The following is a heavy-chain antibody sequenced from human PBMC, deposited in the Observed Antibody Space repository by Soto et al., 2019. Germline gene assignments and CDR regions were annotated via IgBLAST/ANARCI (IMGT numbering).Heavy chain of an antibody. Sequence: SETLSLTCTVSGGSISSYYWSWIRQPAGKGLEWIGRIYTSGSTNYNPSLKSRVTMSVDTSKNQFSLKLSSVTAADTAVYYCARDSTYYYDSSGYYDYWGQGTLVTVSS. CDR3: ARDSTYYYDSSGYYDY. V-gene: IGHV4-4*07. J-gene: IGHJ4*02. D-gene: IGHD3-22*01. CDR1: GGSISSYY. CDR2: IYTSGST.